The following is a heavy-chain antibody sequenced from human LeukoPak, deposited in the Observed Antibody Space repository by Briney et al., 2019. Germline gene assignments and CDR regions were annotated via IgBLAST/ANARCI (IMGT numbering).Heavy chain of an antibody. J-gene: IGHJ6*03. CDR2: IYTSGST. CDR3: ARARGSGSSHTVDYYYYYMDV. V-gene: IGHV4-4*07. CDR1: GGSISSYY. D-gene: IGHD3-10*01. Sequence: PSKTLSLTCTVSGGSISSYYWSWIRQPAGKGLEWIGRIYTSGSTNYNPSLKSRVTMSVDTSKNQFSLKLSSVTAADTAVYYCARARGSGSSHTVDYYYYYMDVWGKGTTVTISS.